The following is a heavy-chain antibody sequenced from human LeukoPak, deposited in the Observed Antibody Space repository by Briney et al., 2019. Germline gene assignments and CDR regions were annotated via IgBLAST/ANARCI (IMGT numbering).Heavy chain of an antibody. D-gene: IGHD4/OR15-4a*01. V-gene: IGHV1-8*01. J-gene: IGHJ4*02. CDR2: MTPNSGNT. CDR1: GYTFTSYD. Sequence: ASVKVSCKASGYTFTSYDINWVRQAAGQGLEWMGFMTPNSGNTGYAQKLQGRVTMTRNNSISTAYMELSSLRSEDTAVYYCAHFRYDYGDGPDYWGQGTLVTVSS. CDR3: AHFRYDYGDGPDY.